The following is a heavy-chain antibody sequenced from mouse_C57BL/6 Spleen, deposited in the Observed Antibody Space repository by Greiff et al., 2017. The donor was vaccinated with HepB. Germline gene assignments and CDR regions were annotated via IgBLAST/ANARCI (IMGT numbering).Heavy chain of an antibody. CDR2: IYPRSGNT. V-gene: IGHV1-81*01. CDR1: GYTFTSYG. J-gene: IGHJ1*03. Sequence: VQLQQSGAELARPGASVKLSCKASGYTFTSYGISWVKQRTGQGLEWIGEIYPRSGNTYYNEKFKGKATLTADKSSSTAYMELRSLTSEDSAVYFCARVPYGGSSRYFDVWGTGTTVTVSS. CDR3: ARVPYGGSSRYFDV. D-gene: IGHD1-1*01.